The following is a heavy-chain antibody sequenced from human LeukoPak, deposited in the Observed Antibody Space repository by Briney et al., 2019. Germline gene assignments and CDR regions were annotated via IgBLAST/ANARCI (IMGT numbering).Heavy chain of an antibody. CDR1: GGSISSSSYY. D-gene: IGHD2-2*01. J-gene: IGHJ4*02. Sequence: SETLSLTCTVSGGSISSSSYYWGWIRQPPGKGLEWIGSIYYSGSTYYNPSLKSRVTISVDTSKNQFSLKLSSVTAADTAVYYCARGSAAAAEDYFDYWGQGTLVTVSS. CDR3: ARGSAAAAEDYFDY. CDR2: IYYSGST. V-gene: IGHV4-39*01.